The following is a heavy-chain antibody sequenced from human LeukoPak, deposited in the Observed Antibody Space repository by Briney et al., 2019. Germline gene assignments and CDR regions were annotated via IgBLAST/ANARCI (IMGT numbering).Heavy chain of an antibody. J-gene: IGHJ6*03. CDR3: ARGPNHYYYMDF. Sequence: ASVKVSCKASGYSFTGYYIHWVRQAPGQGLEWMGWINPDGGVTKSAQKFQGRVTMTRDKSINTVYMELSGLTSDDTALYYCARGPNHYYYMDFWGTGTTVSVSS. D-gene: IGHD2-8*01. V-gene: IGHV1-2*02. CDR2: INPDGGVT. CDR1: GYSFTGYY.